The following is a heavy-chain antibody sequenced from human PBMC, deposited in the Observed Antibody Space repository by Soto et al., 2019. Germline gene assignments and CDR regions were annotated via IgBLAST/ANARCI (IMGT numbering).Heavy chain of an antibody. CDR3: TREQGRFTRIRGDVDF. J-gene: IGHJ4*02. CDR2: IRRKAYGRKT. CDR1: EXTIGEYG. D-gene: IGHD3-10*01. Sequence: GSLILSSANAEXTIGEYGMSWFRQAPGLGLEWVSFIRRKAYGRKTEDAEYVQGRFNTSRDDSKSIDYLQMNNLKTEDTDVYYCTREQGRFTRIRGDVDFWGQGTLGTVS. V-gene: IGHV3-49*03.